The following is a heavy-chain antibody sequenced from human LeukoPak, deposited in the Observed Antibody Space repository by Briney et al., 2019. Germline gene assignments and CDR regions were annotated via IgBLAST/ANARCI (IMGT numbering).Heavy chain of an antibody. D-gene: IGHD3-22*01. J-gene: IGHJ4*02. CDR2: IYYSGST. CDR1: RGSISSYY. CDR3: ARVRVSSGSHPWYFDY. V-gene: IGHV4-59*01. Sequence: SETLSLTCTVSRGSISSYYWSWIRQPPGQGLDWIGYIYYSGSTDYNPSLKSRVNISVDTSKSQFSLKLSSVTAADTAVYFCARVRVSSGSHPWYFDYWGQGTLVTVSS.